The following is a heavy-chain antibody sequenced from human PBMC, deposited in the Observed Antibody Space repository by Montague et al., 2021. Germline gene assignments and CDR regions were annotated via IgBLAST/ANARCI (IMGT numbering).Heavy chain of an antibody. D-gene: IGHD3-10*01. V-gene: IGHV4-59*08. CDR3: AKQDYFVSGNTYKGFDP. CDR2: MFYGGAT. J-gene: IGHJ5*02. CDR1: SGSIFHAH. Sequence: SETLSLTCTVSSGSIFHAHWSWVRQPPGKGLEWLGSMFYGGATSNNPSLKSRVTMSIDTFTNQFSLKLSFVTAADTAVYYCAKQDYFVSGNTYKGFDPWGQGILVTVSS.